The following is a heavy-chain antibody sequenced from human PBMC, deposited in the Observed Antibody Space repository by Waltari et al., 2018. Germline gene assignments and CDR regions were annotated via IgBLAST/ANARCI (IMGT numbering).Heavy chain of an antibody. CDR1: RYTFSDYY. J-gene: IGHJ3*01. V-gene: IGHV1-69-2*01. D-gene: IGHD6-19*01. Sequence: EVQLLQSGAELKEPGTTVRISCKVSRYTFSDYYIHWVQQAPGKGLRWMGLVDPEDGETIYADNFQGRVTISADTSTDTAFMELSSLRSEDTAVFYCATALGDSSSASRPFDFWGQGTMITVSS. CDR2: VDPEDGET. CDR3: ATALGDSSSASRPFDF.